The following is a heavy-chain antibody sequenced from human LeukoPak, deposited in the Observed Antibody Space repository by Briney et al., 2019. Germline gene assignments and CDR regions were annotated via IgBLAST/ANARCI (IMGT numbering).Heavy chain of an antibody. J-gene: IGHJ4*02. CDR2: IYFSGST. Sequence: SETLSLTCTVSGDSVSNGHYYWSWIRQPPGKGLEWIGYIYFSGSTSYNPSLKSRVTISVDRSKNQFSLKLSSVAAADTAVYYCARSYDTNFDYWGQGTLVAVSP. CDR3: ARSYDTNFDY. CDR1: GDSVSNGHYY. D-gene: IGHD3-3*01. V-gene: IGHV4-61*01.